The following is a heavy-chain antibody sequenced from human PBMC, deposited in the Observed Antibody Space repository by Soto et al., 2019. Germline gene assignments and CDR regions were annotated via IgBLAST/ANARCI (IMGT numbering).Heavy chain of an antibody. CDR2: INGDGTIT. CDR3: VRNFR. Sequence: PGGSLRLSCAASGFTFTNLWIYWVRQTPEKGLVWVAGINGDGTITMYADSVKGRFTTSRDNAKSTLYLQMNSLTIEDTALYYCVRNFRWGQGTLVTVSS. J-gene: IGHJ4*02. CDR1: GFTFTNLW. V-gene: IGHV3-74*03.